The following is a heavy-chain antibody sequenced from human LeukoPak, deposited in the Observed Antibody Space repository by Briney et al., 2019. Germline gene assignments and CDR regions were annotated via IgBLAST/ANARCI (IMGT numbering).Heavy chain of an antibody. CDR2: IKQDGSEK. D-gene: IGHD1-1*01. J-gene: IGHJ4*02. CDR1: GFTFSDHW. CDR3: ARDTNWHPIDY. V-gene: IGHV3-7*03. Sequence: GGSLRLSCAASGFTFSDHWMIWVRQAPGKGLEWVANIKQDGSEKNYVDSVKGRFTISRDNAKNSLYLQMNSLRAEDTAVYHCARDTNWHPIDYWGQGTLVTVSS.